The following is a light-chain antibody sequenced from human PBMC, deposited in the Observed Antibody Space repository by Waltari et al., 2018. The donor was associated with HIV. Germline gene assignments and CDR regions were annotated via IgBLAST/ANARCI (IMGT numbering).Light chain of an antibody. CDR2: NTD. CDR3: AVWDDSLNAYV. J-gene: IGLJ1*01. CDR1: SSNVGSTT. V-gene: IGLV1-44*01. Sequence: QSVLTQPPSSSGTPGQRLTISCSGSSSNVGSTTVNWYQHLPGAAPKLLILNTDERPCGAPDRFSGSKSGTSASLAISGLQSEDEADYYCAVWDDSLNAYVFGTGTTVTVL.